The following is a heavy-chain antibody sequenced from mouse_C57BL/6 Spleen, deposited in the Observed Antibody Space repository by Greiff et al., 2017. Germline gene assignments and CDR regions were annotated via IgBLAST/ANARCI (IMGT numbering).Heavy chain of an antibody. CDR2: INPNNGGT. V-gene: IGHV1-22*01. CDR1: GYTFTDYN. Sequence: VQLQQSGPELVKPGASVKMSCKASGYTFTDYNMHWVKQSHGKSLEWIGYINPNNGGTSYNQKFKGKATLTVNKASSTAYMELRSLTSEDSAVYYCAWGTTVDWYFDGWGTGTTVTVSS. J-gene: IGHJ1*03. D-gene: IGHD1-1*01. CDR3: AWGTTVDWYFDG.